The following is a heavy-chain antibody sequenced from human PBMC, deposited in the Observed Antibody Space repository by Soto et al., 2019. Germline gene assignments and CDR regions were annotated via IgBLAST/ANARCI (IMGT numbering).Heavy chain of an antibody. CDR1: GFTFSSYA. V-gene: IGHV3-23*01. CDR2: ITGSGGST. D-gene: IGHD6-19*01. CDR3: AKRISGWYEIDY. Sequence: GGSLRLSCAASGFTFSSYAMSWVRQAPGKGLEWVSAITGSGGSTYYADSVKGRFTVSRDNSKNTLYLQMNSPRAEDTAVYYCAKRISGWYEIDYWGQGTLVTVSS. J-gene: IGHJ4*02.